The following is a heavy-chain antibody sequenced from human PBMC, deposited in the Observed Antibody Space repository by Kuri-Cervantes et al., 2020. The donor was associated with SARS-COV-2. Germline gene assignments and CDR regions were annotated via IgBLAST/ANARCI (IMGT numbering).Heavy chain of an antibody. CDR2: IRYDGSNK. J-gene: IGHJ4*02. V-gene: IGHV3-30*02. CDR3: ADHSSGHEGSDY. CDR1: GFTFSNAW. Sequence: GGSLRLSCAASGFTFSNAWMSWVRQAPGKGLEWVAFIRYDGSNKYYADSVKGRFTISRDNSKNTLYLQMNSLRAEDTAVYYCADHSSGHEGSDYWGQGTLVTVSS. D-gene: IGHD3-22*01.